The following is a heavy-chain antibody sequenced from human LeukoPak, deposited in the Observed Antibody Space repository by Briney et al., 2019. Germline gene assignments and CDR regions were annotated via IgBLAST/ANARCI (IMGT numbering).Heavy chain of an antibody. Sequence: SETLSLTCNVSTGYVRSYYWSWIRQPPGKGLEWIGYIYYSGSTKYNPSLKSRVTISVDTSKNQFSLKLTSVTAADTAVYYCARLGIGVVPSAMLGDYYFDYWGQGTLVTVSS. J-gene: IGHJ4*02. D-gene: IGHD2-2*01. CDR2: IYYSGST. V-gene: IGHV4-59*08. CDR3: ARLGIGVVPSAMLGDYYFDY. CDR1: TGYVRSYY.